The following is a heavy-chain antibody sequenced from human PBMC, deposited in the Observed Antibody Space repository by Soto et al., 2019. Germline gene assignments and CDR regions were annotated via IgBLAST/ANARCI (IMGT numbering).Heavy chain of an antibody. D-gene: IGHD2-15*01. V-gene: IGHV4-59*08. J-gene: IGHJ4*02. CDR3: ARHRPGSGGSCYDY. CDR1: GGSISSYY. Sequence: QVQLQESGPGLVKPSETLSLTCTVSGGSISSYYWSWIRQPPGKGLEWIGYIYYSGSTNYNPSLKSRVTRSVDTSKNQSSLKLSSVTAADTAVYYCARHRPGSGGSCYDYWGQGTLVTVSS. CDR2: IYYSGST.